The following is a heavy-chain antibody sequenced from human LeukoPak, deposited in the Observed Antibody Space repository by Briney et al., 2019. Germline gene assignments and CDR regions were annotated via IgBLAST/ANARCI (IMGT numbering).Heavy chain of an antibody. CDR2: IKEDGSEK. CDR1: GFTSSRYW. D-gene: IGHD3-10*01. V-gene: IGHV3-7*01. J-gene: IGHJ4*02. CDR3: ARADYYDSGGYYWK. Sequence: GGSLRLSCAASGFTSSRYWMNWVRQAPGKGLEWVANIKEDGSEKYYVDSVKGRFTISRDNAKNSLYLQMNSLRAEDTAIYYCARADYYDSGGYYWKWGQGTLVTVSS.